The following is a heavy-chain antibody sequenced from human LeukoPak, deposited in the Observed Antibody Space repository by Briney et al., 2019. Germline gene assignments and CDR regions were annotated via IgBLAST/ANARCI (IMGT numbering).Heavy chain of an antibody. Sequence: PSETLSLTCTVSGYSISSGYYWGWIRQPPGKGLEWIGSIYHSGSTYYNPSLKSRVTISVDTSKNQFSLKLSSVTAADTAVYYCLIDPLRSYHPLLGFDPWGQGTLVTVSS. J-gene: IGHJ5*02. CDR1: GYSISSGYY. CDR3: LIDPLRSYHPLLGFDP. V-gene: IGHV4-38-2*02. CDR2: IYHSGST. D-gene: IGHD2-8*02.